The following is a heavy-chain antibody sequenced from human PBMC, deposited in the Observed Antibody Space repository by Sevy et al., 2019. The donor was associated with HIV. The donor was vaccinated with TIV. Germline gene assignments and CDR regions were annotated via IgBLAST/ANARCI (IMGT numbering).Heavy chain of an antibody. CDR3: ARNSGGPMIVVVITYFDY. CDR2: ISYDGSNK. D-gene: IGHD3-22*01. J-gene: IGHJ4*02. CDR1: GFTFSSYA. Sequence: GGSLRLSCAASGFTFSSYAMHWVRQAPGKGLEWVAVISYDGSNKYYADSVKGRFTISRDNSKNTLYLQMNSLRAEDTAVYYWARNSGGPMIVVVITYFDYWGQGTLVTVSS. V-gene: IGHV3-30-3*01.